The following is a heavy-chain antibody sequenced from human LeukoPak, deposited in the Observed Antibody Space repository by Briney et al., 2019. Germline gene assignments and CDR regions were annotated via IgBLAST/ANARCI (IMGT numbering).Heavy chain of an antibody. CDR1: GFNFSIYS. CDR3: ARDLGEPPHYFDY. D-gene: IGHD3-10*01. Sequence: GGSLRLSRAASGFNFSIYSMNWVRQAPGKGLEWVSYITRSSTTIYYADSVKGRFTISRDNSKNTLYLQMNSLRAEDTAVYYCARDLGEPPHYFDYWGQGTLVTVSS. CDR2: ITRSSTTI. V-gene: IGHV3-48*01. J-gene: IGHJ4*02.